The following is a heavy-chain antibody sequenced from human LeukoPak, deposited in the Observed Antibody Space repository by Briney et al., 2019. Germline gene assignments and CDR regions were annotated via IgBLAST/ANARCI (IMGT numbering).Heavy chain of an antibody. Sequence: GGSLRLSWAASGFTFSNAWMSWVRQAPGKGLEWVGRIKSKTDGGTTDYAAPVKGRFTISRDDSKNTLYLQMNSLKTEDTAVYYCTTDIVVPAPWFDPWGQGTLVTVSS. CDR3: TTDIVVPAPWFDP. CDR2: IKSKTDGGTT. V-gene: IGHV3-15*01. D-gene: IGHD2-2*01. J-gene: IGHJ5*02. CDR1: GFTFSNAW.